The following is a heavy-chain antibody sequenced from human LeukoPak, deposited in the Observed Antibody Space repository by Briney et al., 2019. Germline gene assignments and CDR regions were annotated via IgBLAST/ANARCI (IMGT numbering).Heavy chain of an antibody. V-gene: IGHV4-61*01. J-gene: IGHJ6*03. CDR1: GGSISSSNW. D-gene: IGHD2-2*01. CDR2: IYYSGST. CDR3: ARTTEGYCRSTSYSWCYYYYMDV. Sequence: SGTLSLTCAVSGGSISSSNWWSWIRQPPGKGLEWIGYIYYSGSTNYNPSLKSRVTISVDTSKNQFSLKLSSVTAADTAVYYCARTTEGYCRSTSYSWCYYYYMDVWGKGTTVTVSS.